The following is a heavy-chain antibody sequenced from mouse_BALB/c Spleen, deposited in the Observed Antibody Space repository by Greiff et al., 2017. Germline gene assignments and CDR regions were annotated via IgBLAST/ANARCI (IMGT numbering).Heavy chain of an antibody. CDR2: ISSGGSYT. CDR1: GFTFSSYT. V-gene: IGHV5-6-4*01. J-gene: IGHJ3*01. Sequence: EVQVVESGGGLVKPGGSLKLSCAASGFTFSSYTMSWVRQTPEKRLEWVATISSGGSYTYYPDSVKGRFTISRDNAKNTLYLQMSSLKSEDTAMYYCTRDRDSLGYRYAWFAYWGQGTLVTVSA. CDR3: TRDRDSLGYRYAWFAY. D-gene: IGHD2-14*01.